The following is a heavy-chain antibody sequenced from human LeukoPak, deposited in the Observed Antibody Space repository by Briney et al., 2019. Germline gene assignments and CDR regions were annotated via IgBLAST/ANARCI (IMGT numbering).Heavy chain of an antibody. CDR2: IYSGGST. CDR1: GFIFSNYG. Sequence: AGGSLRLSCAASGFIFSNYGMSWVRQAPGKGLEWVSVIYSGGSTYYADSVKGRFTISRDNSKNTLYLQMNSLRAEDTAVYYCARDGDGYPGGFGYWGQGTLVTVSS. J-gene: IGHJ4*02. D-gene: IGHD5-24*01. V-gene: IGHV3-53*01. CDR3: ARDGDGYPGGFGY.